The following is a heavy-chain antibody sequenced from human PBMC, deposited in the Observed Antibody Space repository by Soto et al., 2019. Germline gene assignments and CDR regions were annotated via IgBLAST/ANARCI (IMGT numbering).Heavy chain of an antibody. V-gene: IGHV4-59*01. J-gene: IGHJ5*02. CDR2: IYYSGST. D-gene: IGHD5-12*01. Sequence: SETLSLTCTVSGGSISSYYWSWIRQPPGKGLEWIGYIYYSGSTNYNPSLKSRVTISVDTSKDQFSLKLSSVTAADTAVYYCARDPGNSGYDDNWFDPWGQGTLVTVSS. CDR1: GGSISSYY. CDR3: ARDPGNSGYDDNWFDP.